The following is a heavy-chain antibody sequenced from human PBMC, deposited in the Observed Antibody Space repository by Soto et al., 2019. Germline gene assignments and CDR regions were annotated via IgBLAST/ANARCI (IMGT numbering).Heavy chain of an antibody. CDR3: AIIRGGDCPVDY. D-gene: IGHD2-21*02. Sequence: GGSLRLSCAASGFTFSSYEMNWVRQAPGKGLEWVSYISSSGSTIYYADSVKGRFTISRDNAKNSLYLQMNSLRAEDTAVYYCAIIRGGDCPVDYWGQGSLVTVSS. CDR1: GFTFSSYE. J-gene: IGHJ4*02. CDR2: ISSSGSTI. V-gene: IGHV3-48*03.